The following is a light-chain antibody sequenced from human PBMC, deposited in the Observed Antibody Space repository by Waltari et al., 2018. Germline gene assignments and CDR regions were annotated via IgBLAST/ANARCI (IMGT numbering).Light chain of an antibody. CDR2: EAS. CDR3: QQHHELQT. J-gene: IGKJ2*01. V-gene: IGKV1-33*01. Sequence: DIQMTQSPSSLFASVGERVTITCQASQDISKYLNWDQQKSGKAPKLLIYEASNLERGVPSRFRGYGSGTNFTFSISSPQPEDFATYFCQQHHELQTFGQGTKLDIK. CDR1: QDISKY.